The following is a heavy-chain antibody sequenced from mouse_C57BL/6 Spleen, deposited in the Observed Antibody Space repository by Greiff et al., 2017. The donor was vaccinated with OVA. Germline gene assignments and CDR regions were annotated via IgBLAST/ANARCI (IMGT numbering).Heavy chain of an antibody. Sequence: EVQVVESGGGLVKPGGSLKLSCAASGFTFSSYAMSWVRQTPEKRLEWVATISDGGSYTYYPDNVKGRFTISRDNAKNNLYLQMSHLKSEDTAMYYCARDRNWGAMDYWGQGTSVTVSS. V-gene: IGHV5-4*01. D-gene: IGHD4-1*01. J-gene: IGHJ4*01. CDR2: ISDGGSYT. CDR1: GFTFSSYA. CDR3: ARDRNWGAMDY.